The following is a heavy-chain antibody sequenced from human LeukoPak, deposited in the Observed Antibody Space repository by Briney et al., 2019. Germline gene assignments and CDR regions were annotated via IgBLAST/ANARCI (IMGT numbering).Heavy chain of an antibody. D-gene: IGHD5-18*01. V-gene: IGHV3-30*18. CDR3: AKDKDTAMPLSWYFDY. Sequence: GRSLRLSCAASGFTFSSYGIHWVRQAPGKGLEWVAVISYDGSNKYYADSVKGRFTISRDNSKNTLYLQMNSLRDEDTAVYYCAKDKDTAMPLSWYFDYWGQGTLVTVSS. J-gene: IGHJ4*02. CDR1: GFTFSSYG. CDR2: ISYDGSNK.